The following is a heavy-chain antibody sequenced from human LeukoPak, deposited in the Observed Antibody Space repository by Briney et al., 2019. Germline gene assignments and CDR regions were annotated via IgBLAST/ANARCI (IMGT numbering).Heavy chain of an antibody. CDR3: ARGSTLKPFDI. CDR2: IYSGGST. CDR1: GFTVSSSY. J-gene: IGHJ3*02. D-gene: IGHD4-17*01. Sequence: PGGSLRLSCAASGFTVSSSYMSWVRQAPGKGLEWVSVIYSGGSTYYADSVKGRFTISRDNSKNTLYLQMNSLRAEDTAVYYCARGSTLKPFDIWGQGTMVTVSS. V-gene: IGHV3-66*01.